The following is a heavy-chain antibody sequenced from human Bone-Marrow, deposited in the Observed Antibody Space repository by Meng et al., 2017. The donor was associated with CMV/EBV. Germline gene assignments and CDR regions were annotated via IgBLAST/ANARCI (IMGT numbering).Heavy chain of an antibody. CDR1: GYTFTGYF. D-gene: IGHD6-19*01. V-gene: IGHV1-2*02. CDR3: ARELIAVAGTRGVGPGRTAHYGMDV. CDR2: INPNNGGT. Sequence: ASVKVSCKASGYTFTGYFIHWVRQAPGQGLEWMGWINPNNGGTNYAQKFQGRVTMTRDTSISTAYMGLSRLRSDDTAVYYCARELIAVAGTRGVGPGRTAHYGMDVWGQGTTVTVYS. J-gene: IGHJ6*02.